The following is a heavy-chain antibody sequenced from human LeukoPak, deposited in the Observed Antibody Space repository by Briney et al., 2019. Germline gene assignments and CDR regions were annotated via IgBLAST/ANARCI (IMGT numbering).Heavy chain of an antibody. CDR3: ARGLVVVPAAIVY. D-gene: IGHD2-2*02. Sequence: SETLSLTCTISGGSITSYYWSWVRQPPGKGLEWIGYIYHSGSTKYNPSLKSRVTISVDTSRNQSSLKLSSVTAADTAVYYCARGLVVVPAAIVYWGQGTLVTVSS. CDR2: IYHSGST. J-gene: IGHJ4*02. CDR1: GGSITSYY. V-gene: IGHV4-59*01.